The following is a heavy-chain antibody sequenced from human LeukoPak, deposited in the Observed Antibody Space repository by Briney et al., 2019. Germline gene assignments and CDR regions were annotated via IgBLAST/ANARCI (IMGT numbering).Heavy chain of an antibody. CDR2: IIPILGIA. CDR3: ARASGRRIAEKGDYYYYMDV. V-gene: IGHV1-69*02. CDR1: GGTFSSYT. Sequence: GASVKVSCKASGGTFSSYTISWVRQAPGQGLEWMGRIIPILGIANYAQKFQGRVTITADKSTSTAYMELSSLRSEDTAVYYCARASGRRIAEKGDYYYYMDVWGKGTTVTVSS. D-gene: IGHD6-13*01. J-gene: IGHJ6*03.